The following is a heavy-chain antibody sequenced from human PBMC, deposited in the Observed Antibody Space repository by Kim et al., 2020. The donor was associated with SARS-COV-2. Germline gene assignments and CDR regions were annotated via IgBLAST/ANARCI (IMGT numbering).Heavy chain of an antibody. CDR2: IKSKTDGGTT. Sequence: GGSLRLSCAASGFTFSNAWMSWVRQAPGKGLEWVGRIKSKTDGGTTDYAAPVKGRFTISRDDSKNTLYLQMNSLKTEYTAVYYCTTENALEILRYFDWGAGWFDPWGQGTLVTVSS. J-gene: IGHJ5*02. CDR1: GFTFSNAW. D-gene: IGHD3-9*01. V-gene: IGHV3-15*01. CDR3: TTENALEILRYFDWGAGWFDP.